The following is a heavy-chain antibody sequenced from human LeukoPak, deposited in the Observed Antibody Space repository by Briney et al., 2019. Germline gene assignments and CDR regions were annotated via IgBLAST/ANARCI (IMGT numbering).Heavy chain of an antibody. CDR2: IYYSGTT. Sequence: SETLSLTCTVSGGSISTYYWSWIRQPPGKGLEWIGFIYYSGTTSYSPSLKSRVTIAVDTSKNQFSLNLSSVTAADTAVYYCARAPYYHGSSGYYYGYFDYWGQETLVTVSS. CDR1: GGSISTYY. D-gene: IGHD3-22*01. V-gene: IGHV4-59*01. J-gene: IGHJ4*02. CDR3: ARAPYYHGSSGYYYGYFDY.